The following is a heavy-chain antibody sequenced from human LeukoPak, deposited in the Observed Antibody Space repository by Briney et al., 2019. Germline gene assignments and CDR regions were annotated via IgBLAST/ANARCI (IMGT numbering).Heavy chain of an antibody. CDR1: GYIFTDFG. CDR2: ISGYNGNT. D-gene: IGHD2-2*01. V-gene: IGHV1-18*01. J-gene: IGHJ5*02. Sequence: ASVKVSCKASGYIFTDFGISWVRQARGQGLEWMGWISGYNGNTKYVQKFQGRVTMTTDTSTSTAYMELRSLRSDDTAVYYCAIVVPAAIGWFDPWGQGTLVTVSS. CDR3: AIVVPAAIGWFDP.